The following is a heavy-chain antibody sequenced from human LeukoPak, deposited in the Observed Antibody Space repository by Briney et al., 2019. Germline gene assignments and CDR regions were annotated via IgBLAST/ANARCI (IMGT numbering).Heavy chain of an antibody. CDR1: GFTFSSYG. Sequence: HPGGSLRLSCAASGFTFSSYGMHWVRQAPGKGLEWVAFIRYDGSNKYYADSVKGRFTISRDNSKNTLYLQMNSLRAEDTAVYYCAKDHATIFGVIGDAFDIWGQGTMVTVSS. CDR3: AKDHATIFGVIGDAFDI. V-gene: IGHV3-30*02. D-gene: IGHD3-3*01. J-gene: IGHJ3*02. CDR2: IRYDGSNK.